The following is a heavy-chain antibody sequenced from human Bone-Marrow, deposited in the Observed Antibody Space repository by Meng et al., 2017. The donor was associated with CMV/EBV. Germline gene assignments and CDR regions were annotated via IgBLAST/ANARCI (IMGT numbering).Heavy chain of an antibody. V-gene: IGHV3-66*02. J-gene: IGHJ4*01. CDR1: GFSVSNNY. CDR2: IYRGGST. Sequence: GESLKISCAASGFSVSNNYMTWVRQAPGKGLEWVSVIYRGGSTSYADSVKGRFTISRDNSKNTLYLHMNSLRAEDTAVYYCVTDVPVDGRWDWGQGPLVTFYS. CDR3: VTDVPVDGRWD. D-gene: IGHD3-10*02.